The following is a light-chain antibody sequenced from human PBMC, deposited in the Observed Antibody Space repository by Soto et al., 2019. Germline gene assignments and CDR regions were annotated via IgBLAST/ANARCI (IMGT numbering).Light chain of an antibody. J-gene: IGLJ1*01. CDR3: SSYTSSLYV. CDR1: SSDVGGYNY. CDR2: EVS. Sequence: QLVLTQPASVSGSPGQSITISCTGTSSDVGGYNYVSWYQQHPGKAPKLMIYEVSNRPSGVSNRFSGSKSGNTASLTISGLQAEDEADYYCSSYTSSLYVFGTGTKLTVL. V-gene: IGLV2-14*01.